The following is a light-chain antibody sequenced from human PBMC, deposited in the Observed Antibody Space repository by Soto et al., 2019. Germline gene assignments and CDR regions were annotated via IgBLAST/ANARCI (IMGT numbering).Light chain of an antibody. V-gene: IGKV3-11*01. J-gene: IGKJ3*01. Sequence: EILLTQSPATLSLSPGERATLSCRTSQSVSSDFAWYQHKPGQTPRLLIYDASNRATGIPARFSGSGSGTDFTLTISSLEPEDCAVYYCQHRHNFGPGTKVDI. CDR1: QSVSSD. CDR2: DAS. CDR3: QHRHN.